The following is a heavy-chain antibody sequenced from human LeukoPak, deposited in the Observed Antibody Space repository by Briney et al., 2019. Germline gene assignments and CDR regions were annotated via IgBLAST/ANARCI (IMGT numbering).Heavy chain of an antibody. J-gene: IGHJ3*02. CDR1: GFTFSSYA. D-gene: IGHD3-22*01. Sequence: GGSLRLSCAASGFTFSSYAMSWVRQAPGKGLEWVSAISGSGGSTYYADSVKGRFTISRDNSKNTLYLQMNSLRAEDTAVYYCAKLMIVVVITNTDAFDIWGQGTMVTASS. CDR2: ISGSGGST. V-gene: IGHV3-23*01. CDR3: AKLMIVVVITNTDAFDI.